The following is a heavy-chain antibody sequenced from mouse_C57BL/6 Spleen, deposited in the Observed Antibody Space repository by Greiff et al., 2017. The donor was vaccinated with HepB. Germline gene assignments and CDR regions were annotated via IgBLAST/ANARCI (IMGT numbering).Heavy chain of an antibody. Sequence: EVKVEESGGGLVQPGGSMKLSCVASGFTFSNYWMNWVRQSPEKGLEWVAQIRLKSDNYATHYAESVKGRFTISRDDSKSSVYLQMNNLRAEDTGIYYCTGQLRRGGYAMDYWGQGTSVTVSS. CDR2: IRLKSDNYAT. J-gene: IGHJ4*01. CDR1: GFTFSNYW. V-gene: IGHV6-3*01. CDR3: TGQLRRGGYAMDY. D-gene: IGHD2-4*01.